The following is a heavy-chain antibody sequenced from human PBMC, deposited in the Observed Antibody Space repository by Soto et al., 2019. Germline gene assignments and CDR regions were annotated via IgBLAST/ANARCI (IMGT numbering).Heavy chain of an antibody. CDR3: ARVRRDVYNFDAFDI. J-gene: IGHJ3*02. Sequence: QVQLVESGGGVVQPGRSLRLSCAASGFTFSSYGMHWVRQAPGKGLEWVAVIWYDGSNKYYADSVKGRFTISRDNSKNTQYLQMNSLRAEDTAVYYCARVRRDVYNFDAFDIWGQGTMVTVSS. CDR1: GFTFSSYG. CDR2: IWYDGSNK. D-gene: IGHD1-1*01. V-gene: IGHV3-33*01.